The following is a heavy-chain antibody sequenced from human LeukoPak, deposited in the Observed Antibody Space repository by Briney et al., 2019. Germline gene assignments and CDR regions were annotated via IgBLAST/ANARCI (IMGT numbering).Heavy chain of an antibody. CDR3: ARGNVRYSSSSDWFDP. CDR2: IYYSGST. Sequence: SETLSLTCTVSGGSISSYYWSWIRQPPGKGLEWIGYIYYSGSTNYNPSLKSRVTISVDTSKNQFSLKLSSVTAADTAVYYCARGNVRYSSSSDWFDPWGQGTLVTVSS. CDR1: GGSISSYY. D-gene: IGHD6-6*01. V-gene: IGHV4-59*01. J-gene: IGHJ5*02.